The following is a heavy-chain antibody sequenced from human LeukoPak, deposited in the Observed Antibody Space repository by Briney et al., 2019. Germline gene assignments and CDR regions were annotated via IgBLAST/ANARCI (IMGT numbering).Heavy chain of an antibody. J-gene: IGHJ4*02. V-gene: IGHV3-23*01. CDR3: GRGIEGGATDY. CDR1: GFTFSGYA. D-gene: IGHD4/OR15-4a*01. CDR2: ISGSGGRT. Sequence: PGGSLRLSCAASGFTFSGYAMTWVRQAPGTGLEWVSAISGSGGRTYYADSVKGRFTISRDSSKSTLFLQMNSLRAEDTAVYYCGRGIEGGATDYWGQGTLVTVSS.